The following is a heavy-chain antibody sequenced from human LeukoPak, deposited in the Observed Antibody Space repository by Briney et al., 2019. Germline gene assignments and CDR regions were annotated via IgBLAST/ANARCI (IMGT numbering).Heavy chain of an antibody. Sequence: SETLSLTCTVSGGSISSSSYYWGWIRQPPGKGLEWIGSIYYSGSTYYNPSLKSRVTISVDTSKNQFSLKLSSVTAADTAVYYCARSLYSGSSFDYWGQGTLVTVSS. CDR3: ARSLYSGSSFDY. CDR1: GGSISSSSYY. V-gene: IGHV4-39*07. J-gene: IGHJ4*02. CDR2: IYYSGST. D-gene: IGHD6-13*01.